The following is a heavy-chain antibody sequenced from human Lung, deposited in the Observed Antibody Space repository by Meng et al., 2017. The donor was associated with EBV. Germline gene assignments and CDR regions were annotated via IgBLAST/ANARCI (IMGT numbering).Heavy chain of an antibody. J-gene: IGHJ4*02. CDR2: INAYNGDT. V-gene: IGHV1-18*01. CDR1: GYTFTNYG. D-gene: IGHD1-26*01. Sequence: QAQWVRSGGEVKKPGASVKVSCKASGYTFTNYGITWVRQAPGQGLEWMGWINAYNGDTNYAQTLQGRVTMTTDTSTSTAYMELRSLRSDDTAVYYCARVEVGITSGDYWGQGTLVTVSS. CDR3: ARVEVGITSGDY.